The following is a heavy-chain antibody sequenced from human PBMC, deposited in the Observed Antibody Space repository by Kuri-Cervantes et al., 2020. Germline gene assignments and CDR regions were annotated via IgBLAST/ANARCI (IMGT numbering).Heavy chain of an antibody. CDR1: GFTFSSYS. CDR3: ARRYYDFWSGYHLYYYYYMDV. V-gene: IGHV3-21*01. Sequence: GGSLRLSCAASGFTFSSYSMNWVRQAPGKGLEWVSSISSSSSYIYYADSVKGRFTISRDNAKNSLYLQMNSLRAEDTAVYYCARRYYDFWSGYHLYYYYYMDVWGKGTTVTVSS. J-gene: IGHJ6*03. D-gene: IGHD3-3*01. CDR2: ISSSSSYI.